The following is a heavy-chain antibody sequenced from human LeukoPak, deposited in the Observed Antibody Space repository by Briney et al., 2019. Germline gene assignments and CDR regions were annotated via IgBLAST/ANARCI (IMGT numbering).Heavy chain of an antibody. J-gene: IGHJ4*02. V-gene: IGHV1-18*01. CDR2: ISAYNGNT. CDR3: ARLAARARFGSGSYGSY. D-gene: IGHD3-10*01. CDR1: GYTFTSYG. Sequence: ASVKVSCKASGYTFTSYGISWVRQAPGQGLEWMGWISAYNGNTNYAQKLQGRVTMTTDTSTSTAYMELSSLRFDDTAVYYCARLAARARFGSGSYGSYWGQGTLVTVSS.